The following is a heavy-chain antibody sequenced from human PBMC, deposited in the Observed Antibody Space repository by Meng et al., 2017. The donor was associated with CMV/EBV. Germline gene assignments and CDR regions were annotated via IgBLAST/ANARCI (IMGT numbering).Heavy chain of an antibody. J-gene: IGHJ4*02. Sequence: GSLRLSCTVSGYSISSGYYWGWIRQPPGKGLEWIGSIYHSGSTNYNPSLKSRVTISVDTSKNQFSLKLSSVTAADTAVYYCARDGGYDSSGNRMGTFDYWGQGTLVTVSS. D-gene: IGHD3-22*01. V-gene: IGHV4-38-2*02. CDR1: GYSISSGYY. CDR3: ARDGGYDSSGNRMGTFDY. CDR2: IYHSGST.